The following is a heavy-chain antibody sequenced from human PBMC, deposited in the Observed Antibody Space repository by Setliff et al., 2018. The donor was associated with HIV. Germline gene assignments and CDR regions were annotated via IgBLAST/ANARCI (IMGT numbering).Heavy chain of an antibody. V-gene: IGHV3-21*01. Sequence: PGGSLRLSCAASGFTFSSYSMNWVRQAPGKGLGWVSSISSSSSYIYYADSVKGRFTISRDNSKNTLYRQMNSLRPEDTAVYYCAKDFPPPNGMDVWGQGTTVTVSS. J-gene: IGHJ6*02. CDR3: AKDFPPPNGMDV. CDR1: GFTFSSYS. CDR2: ISSSSSYI.